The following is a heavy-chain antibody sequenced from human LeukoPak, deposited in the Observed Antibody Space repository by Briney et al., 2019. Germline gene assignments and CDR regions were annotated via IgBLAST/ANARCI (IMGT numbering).Heavy chain of an antibody. CDR2: IIPIFGTA. J-gene: IGHJ4*02. CDR1: GGTFSSYA. CDR3: ARPKVPAAMWGSFFY. Sequence: SVKVSCKASGGTFSSYAISWVRQAPGQGLEWMGGIIPIFGTANYAQKFQGRVTITADESTSTAYMELSSLRSEGTAVYYCARPKVPAAMWGSFFYWGQGTLVTVSS. D-gene: IGHD2-2*01. V-gene: IGHV1-69*01.